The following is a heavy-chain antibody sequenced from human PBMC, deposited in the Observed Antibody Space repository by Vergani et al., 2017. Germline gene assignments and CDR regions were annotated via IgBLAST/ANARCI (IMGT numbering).Heavy chain of an antibody. D-gene: IGHD1-26*01. V-gene: IGHV3-11*06. CDR2: ISSSSSYI. CDR1: GFTFRDYY. J-gene: IGHJ4*02. Sequence: QVQLVESGGGLVKPGGSLRLSCAASGFTFRDYYLSWIRPAPGKGLEWVSYISSSSSYINYADAVKGQVTITRDNAKNALYLQMNSLRAEGTAVYYCARDRNSGSFDYWGQGTLVTVSS. CDR3: ARDRNSGSFDY.